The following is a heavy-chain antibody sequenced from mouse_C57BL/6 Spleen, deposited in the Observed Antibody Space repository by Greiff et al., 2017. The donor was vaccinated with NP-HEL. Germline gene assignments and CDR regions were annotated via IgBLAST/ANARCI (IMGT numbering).Heavy chain of an antibody. Sequence: QVQLQQPGAELVMPGASVKLSCKASGYTFTSYWMHWVKQRPGQGLEWIGEIDPSDSYTNYNQKFKGKSTLTVDKSSSTAYMQLSSLTSEDSAVYYCARGNYDYSYFDGWGKGTTLTVSS. J-gene: IGHJ2*01. CDR2: IDPSDSYT. V-gene: IGHV1-69*01. D-gene: IGHD2-4*01. CDR1: GYTFTSYW. CDR3: ARGNYDYSYFDG.